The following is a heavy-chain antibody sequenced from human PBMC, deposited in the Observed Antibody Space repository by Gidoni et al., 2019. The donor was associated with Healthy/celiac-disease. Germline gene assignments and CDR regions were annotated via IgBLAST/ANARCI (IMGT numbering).Heavy chain of an antibody. J-gene: IGHJ5*02. CDR2: INPNSGGT. Sequence: QVQLVPSGAAVKKPGASVKVSCKASGYTFTGYYMHWVRQAPGQGLEWMGWINPNSGGTNYAQKFQGRVTMTRDTSISTAYMELSRLRSDDTAVYYCARVTTGTTSIGFDPWGQGTLVTVSS. D-gene: IGHD1-1*01. V-gene: IGHV1-2*02. CDR1: GYTFTGYY. CDR3: ARVTTGTTSIGFDP.